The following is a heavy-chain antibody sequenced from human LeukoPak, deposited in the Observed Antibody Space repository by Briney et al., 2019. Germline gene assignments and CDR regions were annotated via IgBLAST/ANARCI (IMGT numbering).Heavy chain of an antibody. CDR3: ARVYGSNWYNYYYYYMDV. CDR1: GYTFTSYD. CDR2: MNPNSGNT. Sequence: EASVKVSCKASGYTFTSYDINWVRQATGQGLEWMGWMNPNSGNTGYAQKFQDRVTMTTDTSTSTAYMELRSLRSDDTAVYYCARVYGSNWYNYYYYYMDVWGKGTTVTVSS. J-gene: IGHJ6*03. V-gene: IGHV1-8*02. D-gene: IGHD6-13*01.